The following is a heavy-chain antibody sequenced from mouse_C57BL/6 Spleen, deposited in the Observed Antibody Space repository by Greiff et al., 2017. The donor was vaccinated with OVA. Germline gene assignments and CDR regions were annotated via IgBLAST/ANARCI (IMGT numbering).Heavy chain of an antibody. J-gene: IGHJ1*03. Sequence: QVHVKQSDAELVKPGASVKISCKVSGYTFTDHTIHWMKQRPEQGLEWIGYIYPRDGSTKYNEKFKGKATLTADKSSSTAYMQLNSLTSEDSAVYFCARLPYYGSSDWYFDVWGTGTTVTVSS. CDR1: GYTFTDHT. V-gene: IGHV1-78*01. CDR3: ARLPYYGSSDWYFDV. D-gene: IGHD1-1*01. CDR2: IYPRDGST.